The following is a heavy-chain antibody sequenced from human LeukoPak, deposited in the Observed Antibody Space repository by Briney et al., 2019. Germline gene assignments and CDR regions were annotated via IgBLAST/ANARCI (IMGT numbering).Heavy chain of an antibody. Sequence: SETLSLTCAVYGGSFSGYNWSWIRQPPGKGLEWIGEINHSGSTNYNLSLKSRVTISVDTSKNQFSLKLSSVTAADTAVYYCARGWRWATRGLDYWGQGTLVTVSS. CDR1: GGSFSGYN. CDR3: ARGWRWATRGLDY. V-gene: IGHV4-34*01. D-gene: IGHD1-26*01. CDR2: INHSGST. J-gene: IGHJ4*02.